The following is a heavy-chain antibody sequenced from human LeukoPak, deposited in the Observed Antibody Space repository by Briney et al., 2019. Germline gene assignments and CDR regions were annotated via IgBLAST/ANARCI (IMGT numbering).Heavy chain of an antibody. CDR1: GYTFTSYY. Sequence: VASVKVSCTASGYTFTSYYMHWVRQAPGRGLEWMGIINPSGGSTSYAQKFQGRVTMTRDTSMSTVYMELSSLRSEDTAVYYCASAGIVDTAMEYYFDYWGQGTLVTVSS. CDR3: ASAGIVDTAMEYYFDY. D-gene: IGHD5-18*01. V-gene: IGHV1-46*01. J-gene: IGHJ4*02. CDR2: INPSGGST.